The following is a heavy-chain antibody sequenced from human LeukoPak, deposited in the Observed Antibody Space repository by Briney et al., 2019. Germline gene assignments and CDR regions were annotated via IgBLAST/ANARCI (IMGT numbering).Heavy chain of an antibody. D-gene: IGHD3-10*01. V-gene: IGHV3-53*01. CDR3: AGDRARSNDI. J-gene: IGHJ3*02. CDR2: IYSGGST. CDR1: GFTVNSYY. Sequence: GGSLRLSCAASGFTVNSYYMSWVRQAPGKGLEWVSVIYSGGSTYYADSVKGRFIIFRDNSKNTLYLQMNSLRVEDTAVYYCAGDRARSNDIWGQGTMVTVSS.